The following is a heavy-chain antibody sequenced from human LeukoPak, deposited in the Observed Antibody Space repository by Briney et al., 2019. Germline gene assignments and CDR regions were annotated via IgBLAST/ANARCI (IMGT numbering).Heavy chain of an antibody. CDR1: GFTFSRYG. Sequence: GRSLRLSCAASGFTFSRYGMHWVRQAPGKGLEWVAVISYDGSNKYYADSVKGRFTISRDNSKNTLYLQMNSLRAEDTAVYYCAKGIAVDYWGQGTPVTVSS. CDR3: AKGIAVDY. D-gene: IGHD6-13*01. CDR2: ISYDGSNK. J-gene: IGHJ4*02. V-gene: IGHV3-30*18.